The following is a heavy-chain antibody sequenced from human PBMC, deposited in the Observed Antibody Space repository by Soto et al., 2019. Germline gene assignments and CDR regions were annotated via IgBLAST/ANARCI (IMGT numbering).Heavy chain of an antibody. CDR3: ARTVARMNLDY. J-gene: IGHJ4*02. D-gene: IGHD2-21*01. CDR1: GFSLSNARMG. Sequence: QATLKESGPVLVKPTETLTLTCTVSGFSLSNARMGVSWIRQPPGKALEWLAHIFSNDETAYSTSLKTRLTISKDTSKSQVVLTMGNMDPVDTATYYCARTVARMNLDYWGQGTLVTVSS. V-gene: IGHV2-26*01. CDR2: IFSNDET.